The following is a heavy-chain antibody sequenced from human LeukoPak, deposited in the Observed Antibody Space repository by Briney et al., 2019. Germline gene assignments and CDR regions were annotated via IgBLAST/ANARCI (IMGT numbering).Heavy chain of an antibody. Sequence: GGSLRLSCAASGFTFDDYAMHWVRQAPGKGLEWVSGISWNSGSIGYADSVKGRFTISRDNAKNSLYLQMNSLRAEDTAVYYCARDDYGDLGWFDPWGQGTLVTVSS. V-gene: IGHV3-9*01. CDR2: ISWNSGSI. J-gene: IGHJ5*02. D-gene: IGHD4-17*01. CDR1: GFTFDDYA. CDR3: ARDDYGDLGWFDP.